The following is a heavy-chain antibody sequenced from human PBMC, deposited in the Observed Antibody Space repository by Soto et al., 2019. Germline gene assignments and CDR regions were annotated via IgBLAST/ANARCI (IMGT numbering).Heavy chain of an antibody. CDR1: GGTFTTYD. CDR3: ARERSSSWYNGTFDFDA. J-gene: IGHJ4*02. CDR2: IIPLFDAT. Sequence: QVQLVQSGAEVRKPGSSVKVSCKASGGTFTTYDISWVRQAPGQGLEWMGGIIPLFDATKYAQKFQGRVKITADKSTGTAYMELSSLRSENTAMYYCARERSSSWYNGTFDFDAGGQGNLVSVSS. D-gene: IGHD6-19*01. V-gene: IGHV1-69*06.